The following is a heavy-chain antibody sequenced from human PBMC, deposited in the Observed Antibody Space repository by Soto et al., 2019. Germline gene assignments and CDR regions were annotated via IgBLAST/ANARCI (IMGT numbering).Heavy chain of an antibody. J-gene: IGHJ3*02. CDR3: ARDDYVWGSYRSHAFDI. Sequence: SETLSLTCTVSGGPISSYYWSWIRQPPGKGLEWIGYIYYSGSTNYNPSLKSRVTISVDTSKNQFSLKLSSVTAADTAVYYCARDDYVWGSYRSHAFDIWGQGTMVTVSS. V-gene: IGHV4-59*01. CDR1: GGPISSYY. CDR2: IYYSGST. D-gene: IGHD3-16*02.